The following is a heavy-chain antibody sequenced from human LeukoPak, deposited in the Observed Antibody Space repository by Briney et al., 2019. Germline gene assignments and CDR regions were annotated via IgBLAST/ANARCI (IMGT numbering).Heavy chain of an antibody. CDR1: GFTFSRYT. V-gene: IGHV3-21*01. CDR3: TRDGDTTMVGGYYYYMDV. D-gene: IGHD5-18*01. J-gene: IGHJ6*03. CDR2: TTSSSNYI. Sequence: PAGSLRLSCAASGFTFSRYTMNWVRQAPGKGLEWVSSTTSSSNYIYYADSVKGRFTISRDNAKNSLYLQMNSLRAEDTAVYYCTRDGDTTMVGGYYYYMDVWGKGTTVTVSS.